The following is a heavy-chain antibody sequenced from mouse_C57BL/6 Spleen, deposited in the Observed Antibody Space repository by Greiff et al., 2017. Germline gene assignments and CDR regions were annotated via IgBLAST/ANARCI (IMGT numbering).Heavy chain of an antibody. CDR2: IHPNSGTT. CDR3: ARGYYYGSSYGYWYFDV. V-gene: IGHV1-39*01. Sequence: EVQLQPSGPELVKPGASVTISCKASGYSFTDYNMNWVKQSNGKGLGWIGVIHPNSGTTSYNQKFKGKATLTVDQSSSTAYMQLYRLTSEDSAVYYCARGYYYGSSYGYWYFDVWCTGTALNVSS. J-gene: IGHJ1*03. D-gene: IGHD1-1*01. CDR1: GYSFTDYN.